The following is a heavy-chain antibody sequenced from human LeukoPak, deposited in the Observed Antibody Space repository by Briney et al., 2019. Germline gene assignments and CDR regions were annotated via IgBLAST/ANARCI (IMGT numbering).Heavy chain of an antibody. CDR1: GFTFSSYA. CDR3: AENSALEY. V-gene: IGHV3-30-3*01. Sequence: GRSLRLSCAASGFTFSSYAMHWVRQAPGKGLEWEAVISYDGSNKYYADSVKGRFTISGDNSKNTLYLQMNSLRAEDTAVYYCAENSALEYWGQGTLVTVSS. CDR2: ISYDGSNK. D-gene: IGHD1/OR15-1a*01. J-gene: IGHJ4*02.